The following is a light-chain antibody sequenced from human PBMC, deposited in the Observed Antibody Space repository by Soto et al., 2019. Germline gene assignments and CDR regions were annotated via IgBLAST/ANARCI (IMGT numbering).Light chain of an antibody. CDR1: QGISNY. Sequence: DIQMTQSPSSLSASVGDRVTITCRASQGISNYLAWFQQKPGKAPKSLIYAASSLQRVGPPQSRGSGSGNDFNININSLQPGDFATYPCHQYNSYPWTFVQGTKVEIK. V-gene: IGKV1-16*02. J-gene: IGKJ1*01. CDR2: AAS. CDR3: HQYNSYPWT.